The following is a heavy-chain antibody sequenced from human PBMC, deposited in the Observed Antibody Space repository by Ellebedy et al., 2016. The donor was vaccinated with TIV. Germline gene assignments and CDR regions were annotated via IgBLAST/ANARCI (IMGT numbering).Heavy chain of an antibody. CDR3: AKGTRITIFGVVTSY. D-gene: IGHD3-3*01. CDR1: GFTFSDYY. V-gene: IGHV3-11*01. CDR2: VSAGDGPI. J-gene: IGHJ4*02. Sequence: GESLKISXAASGFTFSDYYMSWIRQAPGKGLEWVSYVSAGDGPIYHADSVKGRFTISRDNAQNSLYLQMNSLRAEDTAVYYCAKGTRITIFGVVTSYWGQGTLVTVSS.